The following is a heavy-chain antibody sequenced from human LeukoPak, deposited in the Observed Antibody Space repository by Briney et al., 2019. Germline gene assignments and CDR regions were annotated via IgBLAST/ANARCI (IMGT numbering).Heavy chain of an antibody. CDR3: AKDSTGVVPAAMWFDP. Sequence: GGSLRPSCAASGFTFSSYAMSWVRQAPGKGLEWVSAISGSGGSTYYADSVKGRFTISRDNSKNTLYLQMNSLRAEDTAVYYCAKDSTGVVPAAMWFDPWGQGTLVTVSS. V-gene: IGHV3-23*01. CDR2: ISGSGGST. CDR1: GFTFSSYA. D-gene: IGHD2-2*01. J-gene: IGHJ5*02.